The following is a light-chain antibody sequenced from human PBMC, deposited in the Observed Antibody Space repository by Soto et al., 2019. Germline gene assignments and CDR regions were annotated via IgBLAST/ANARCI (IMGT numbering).Light chain of an antibody. CDR3: LQYDSPPYT. CDR2: GGS. CDR1: QSISRGN. J-gene: IGKJ2*01. Sequence: VLTQSPGTLSLSPGERVILSCRASQSISRGNLAWYQQKTGQAPRLLIYGGSSRAPGIPDRFSGSASGTDFTLTISGLEPEDFAVYFCLQYDSPPYTFGQGTKL. V-gene: IGKV3-20*01.